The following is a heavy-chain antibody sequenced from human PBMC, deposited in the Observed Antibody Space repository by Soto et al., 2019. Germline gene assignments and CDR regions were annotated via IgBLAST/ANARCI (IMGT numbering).Heavy chain of an antibody. D-gene: IGHD6-13*01. J-gene: IGHJ4*02. CDR3: EKGAAYFDY. CDR2: ISYDGSNK. V-gene: IGHV3-30*18. CDR1: GFTFSSYG. Sequence: GGSLRLSCAASGFTFSSYGMHWVRQAPGKGLEWVAVISYDGSNKYYADSVKGRFTISRDNSKNTLYLQMNSLRAEDTAVYYCEKGAAYFDYWGQGTLVTVSS.